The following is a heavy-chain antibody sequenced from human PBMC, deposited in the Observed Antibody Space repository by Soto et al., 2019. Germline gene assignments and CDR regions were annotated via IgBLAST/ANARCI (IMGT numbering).Heavy chain of an antibody. CDR1: GYTFTNFG. CDR3: APRSPAFDY. V-gene: IGHV1-18*01. Sequence: QVQLVQSGPEVKKPGASVKVSCKTSGYTFTNFGISWVRQAPGQGLEWMGWVTTDKGKTTYAQKSQGRVTMTTDTSPSTAYMELRSLRSDDTAVYYCAPRSPAFDYWGQGTLVTVSS. CDR2: VTTDKGKT. J-gene: IGHJ4*02.